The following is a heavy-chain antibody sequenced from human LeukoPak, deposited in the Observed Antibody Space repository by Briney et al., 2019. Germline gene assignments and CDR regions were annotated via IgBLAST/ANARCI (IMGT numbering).Heavy chain of an antibody. D-gene: IGHD3-22*01. J-gene: IGHJ4*02. CDR3: ARGNDYYDSSGFDY. Sequence: SETLSLTCTVSGASINNYYWSWIRQPPGKGLEWIGCIYDSGSTDYNPSLKSRVTISVDTSKNQFSLKLSSVTAADTAVYYCARGNDYYDSSGFDYWGQGTLVTVSS. CDR1: GASINNYY. V-gene: IGHV4-59*12. CDR2: IYDSGST.